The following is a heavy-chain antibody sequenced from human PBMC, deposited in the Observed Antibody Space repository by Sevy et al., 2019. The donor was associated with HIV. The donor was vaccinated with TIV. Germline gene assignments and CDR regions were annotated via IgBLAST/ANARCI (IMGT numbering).Heavy chain of an antibody. D-gene: IGHD2-2*02. V-gene: IGHV3-23*01. J-gene: IGHJ6*02. CDR1: GFTFRMYA. Sequence: GGSLRLSCAASGFTFRMYAMSWVRQAPGKGLEWVSGISGGGGSTYYADSVKGRFTISRDNSKNTMFLQMNSLRAGDTAVYYCAKVGYCNSTTCYSIYYGMDVWGHGTTVTVSS. CDR3: AKVGYCNSTTCYSIYYGMDV. CDR2: ISGGGGST.